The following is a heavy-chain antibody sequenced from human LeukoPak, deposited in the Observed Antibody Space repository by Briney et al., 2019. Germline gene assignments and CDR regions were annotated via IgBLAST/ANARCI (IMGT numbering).Heavy chain of an antibody. CDR3: ERGEARWLQGDAFDI. D-gene: IGHD5-24*01. CDR2: IYYSGST. Sequence: SETLSFTCTVSGVSISSSSYYWGWIRQPPGKGLEWIGSIYYSGSTYYNPSLKSRVTISVDTSKSQVSLKLSSVTAADPAVYYCERGEARWLQGDAFDIWGQGTMVTVSS. J-gene: IGHJ3*02. V-gene: IGHV4-39*07. CDR1: GVSISSSSYY.